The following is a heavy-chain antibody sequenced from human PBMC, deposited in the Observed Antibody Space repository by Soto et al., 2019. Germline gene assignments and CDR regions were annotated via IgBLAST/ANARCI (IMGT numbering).Heavy chain of an antibody. CDR2: MNPNSANT. CDR1: GYTFTSYD. Sequence: QVQLVQSGAEVKKPGASVKVSCKASGYTFTSYDINWVRQATGQGLAWMGWMNPNSANTGYAQKFQGRVTMTRNTSTSTSNMALSTLRTEDTAVYYCPREGAAGMHVWAQGPTVTVPS. D-gene: IGHD1-26*01. CDR3: PREGAAGMHV. J-gene: IGHJ6*02. V-gene: IGHV1-8*01.